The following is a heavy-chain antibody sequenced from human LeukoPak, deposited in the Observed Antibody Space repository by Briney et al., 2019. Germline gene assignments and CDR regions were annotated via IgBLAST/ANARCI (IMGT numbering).Heavy chain of an antibody. CDR1: GGSISSYY. CDR3: ARLYYYGSGTGWFDH. D-gene: IGHD3-10*01. V-gene: IGHV4-59*01. CDR2: IYYSGST. Sequence: KPSETLSLTCTVSGGSISSYYWSWIRQPPGKGLEWIGYIYYSGSTNYNPSLKSRVTISVDTSKNQFSLKLSSVTAADTAVYYCARLYYYGSGTGWFDHWGQGTLVTVSS. J-gene: IGHJ5*02.